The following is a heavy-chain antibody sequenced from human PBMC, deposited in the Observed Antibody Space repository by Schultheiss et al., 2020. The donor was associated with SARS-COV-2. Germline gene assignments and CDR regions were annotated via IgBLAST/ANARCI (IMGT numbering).Heavy chain of an antibody. CDR1: GGSFSGYY. CDR2: INHSGST. V-gene: IGHV4-34*01. CDR3: ARARRDVLMVYAIPPNMRGWFDP. D-gene: IGHD2-8*01. Sequence: SETLSLTCAVYGGSFSGYYWSWIRQPPGKGLEWIGEINHSGSTNYNPSLKSRVTISVDKSKNQFSLKLSSVTAADTAVYYCARARRDVLMVYAIPPNMRGWFDPWGQGTLVTVSS. J-gene: IGHJ5*02.